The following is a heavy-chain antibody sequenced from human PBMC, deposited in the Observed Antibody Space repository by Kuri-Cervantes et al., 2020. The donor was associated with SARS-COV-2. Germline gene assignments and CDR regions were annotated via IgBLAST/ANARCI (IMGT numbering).Heavy chain of an antibody. J-gene: IGHJ4*02. V-gene: IGHV5-51*01. D-gene: IGHD3-3*01. CDR1: GYSFTSYW. Sequence: GGSLRLSCKGSGYSFTSYWIGWVRQMPGKGLEWMGIIYTGDSDTRYSPSFQGQVTISADKSISTAYLQWSSLKASDTAMYYCARRRDFWSGSPFDYWGQGTLVTVSS. CDR3: ARRRDFWSGSPFDY. CDR2: IYTGDSDT.